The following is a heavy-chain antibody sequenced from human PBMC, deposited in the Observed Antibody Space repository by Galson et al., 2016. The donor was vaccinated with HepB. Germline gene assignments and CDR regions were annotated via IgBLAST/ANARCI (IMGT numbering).Heavy chain of an antibody. Sequence: SLRLSCAASGFTFSSYYMNWVRQAPGKGLEWVAGISYDGTNTSYADSVRGRFTISRDTSKNTLYLQMNSLRAEDTAIYYCAKVRDYYGSGSYWKYFDHWGQGTLVTVSS. CDR1: GFTFSSYY. D-gene: IGHD3-10*01. J-gene: IGHJ4*02. CDR3: AKVRDYYGSGSYWKYFDH. CDR2: ISYDGTNT. V-gene: IGHV3-30*18.